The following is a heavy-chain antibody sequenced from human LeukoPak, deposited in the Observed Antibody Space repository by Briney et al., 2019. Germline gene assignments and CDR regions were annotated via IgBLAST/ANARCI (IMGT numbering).Heavy chain of an antibody. CDR2: IIPIFGTA. J-gene: IGHJ4*02. D-gene: IGHD3-16*02. Sequence: SVKVSCKASGGAFSSYAITWVRQAPGQGLEWMGRIIPIFGTANYAQKFQGRVTITTDESTSTAYMELSSLRSEDTAVYYCARDDVMITFGGVIVWGQGTLVTVSS. CDR3: ARDDVMITFGGVIV. CDR1: GGAFSSYA. V-gene: IGHV1-69*05.